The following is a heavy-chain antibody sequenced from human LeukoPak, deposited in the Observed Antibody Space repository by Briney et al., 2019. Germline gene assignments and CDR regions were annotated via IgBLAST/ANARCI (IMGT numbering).Heavy chain of an antibody. V-gene: IGHV1-2*02. J-gene: IGHJ5*02. CDR1: GYTFTGYY. CDR3: ARDRVDRWFGDPTGRGFDP. CDR2: INPNSGGT. Sequence: GASVKVSCKASGYTFTGYYMHWVRQAPGQGLEWMGWINPNSGGTNYAQKFQGRVTMTRDTSISTAYMELSRLRSDDTAVYYCARDRVDRWFGDPTGRGFDPWGQGTLVTVSS. D-gene: IGHD3-10*01.